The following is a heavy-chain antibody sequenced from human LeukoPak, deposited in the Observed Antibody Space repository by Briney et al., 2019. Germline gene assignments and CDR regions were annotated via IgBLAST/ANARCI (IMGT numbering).Heavy chain of an antibody. J-gene: IGHJ2*01. CDR3: ARVSSSWYQDWYFDR. Sequence: SETLSLTCAVYGGSFSGYYWSWIRQPPGKGLEWIGEINHSGSTNYNPSLKSRVTMSVGTSKNQFSLKLTSVTAADTAVYYCARVSSSWYQDWYFDRWGRGTLVTVSS. CDR1: GGSFSGYY. CDR2: INHSGST. V-gene: IGHV4-34*01. D-gene: IGHD6-13*01.